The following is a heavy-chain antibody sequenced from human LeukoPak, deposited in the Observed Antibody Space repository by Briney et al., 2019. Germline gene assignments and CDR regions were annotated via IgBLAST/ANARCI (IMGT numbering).Heavy chain of an antibody. CDR2: IKQDGSEK. CDR1: GFTFSSYW. J-gene: IGHJ5*02. CDR3: AREYLSSSWYGENWFDP. Sequence: GGSLRLSCAVSGFTFSSYWMSWVRQAPGKGLEWVANIKQDGSEKYYVDSVKGRFTISRDNAKNSLYLQMNSLRAEDTAVYYCAREYLSSSWYGENWFDPWGQGTLVTVSS. V-gene: IGHV3-7*01. D-gene: IGHD6-13*01.